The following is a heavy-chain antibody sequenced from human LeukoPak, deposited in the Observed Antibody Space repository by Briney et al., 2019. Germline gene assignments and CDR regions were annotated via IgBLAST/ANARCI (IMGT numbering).Heavy chain of an antibody. J-gene: IGHJ1*01. CDR2: ISGSGGST. Sequence: GGSLGLSCAASGFTFSSYAMSWVRQAPGKGLEWVSAISGSGGSTYYADSVKGRFTISRDNSKNTLYLQMNSLRAEDTAVYYCARDILTGSQSRFQHWGQGTLVTVSS. CDR3: ARDILTGSQSRFQH. D-gene: IGHD3-9*01. CDR1: GFTFSSYA. V-gene: IGHV3-23*01.